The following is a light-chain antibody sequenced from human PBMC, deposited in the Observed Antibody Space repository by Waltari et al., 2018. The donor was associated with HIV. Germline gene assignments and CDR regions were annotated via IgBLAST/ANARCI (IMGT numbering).Light chain of an antibody. CDR2: ARA. CDR3: QSYDSSLSGSFV. CDR1: SSNIGAGYD. J-gene: IGLJ1*01. Sequence: QSVLTQPPSVSGAPGQRVTISCTGSSSNIGAGYDVHWFQQLPGTAPKLLIYARANRPAVVPDRFAGSKCGTSASLAITGLQAEEEADYYCQSYDSSLSGSFVFGTGTNVTVL. V-gene: IGLV1-40*01.